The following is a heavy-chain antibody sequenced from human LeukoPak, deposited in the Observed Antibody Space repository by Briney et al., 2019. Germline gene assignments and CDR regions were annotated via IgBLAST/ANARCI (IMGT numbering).Heavy chain of an antibody. V-gene: IGHV4-59*01. D-gene: IGHD4-17*01. CDR3: ARVISHGYYMDV. CDR2: IYYSGST. J-gene: IGHJ6*03. Sequence: PSETLSLTCTVSGGSISSYYWSWIRHPPGKGLEWIGYIYYSGSTNYNPSLKSRVTISVDTSKNQSSLKLSSVTAADTAVYYCARVISHGYYMDVWGKGTTVTVSS. CDR1: GGSISSYY.